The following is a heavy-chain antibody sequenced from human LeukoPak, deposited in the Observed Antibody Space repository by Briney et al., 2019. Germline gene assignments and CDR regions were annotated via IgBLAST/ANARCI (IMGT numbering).Heavy chain of an antibody. CDR1: VGSISSSSYY. CDR3: ARVSQSEIDY. J-gene: IGHJ4*02. Sequence: SETLSLTCTVSVGSISSSSYYWVGIRQPPGKGLEWIGSIYYSGSTYYNPSLKSRVTISVDTSKNQFSLKLSSVTAADTAVYYCARVSQSEIDYWGQGTLVTVSS. CDR2: IYYSGST. V-gene: IGHV4-39*01.